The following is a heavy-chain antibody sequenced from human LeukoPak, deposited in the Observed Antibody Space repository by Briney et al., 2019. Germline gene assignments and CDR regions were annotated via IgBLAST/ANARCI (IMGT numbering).Heavy chain of an antibody. J-gene: IGHJ4*02. V-gene: IGHV1-2*02. CDR1: GYTFTSYY. D-gene: IGHD2-2*01. CDR2: INPNSGGT. CDR3: ARDRVVVPAAFDY. Sequence: ASVKVSCKASGYTFTSYYMHWVRQAPGQGLEWMGWINPNSGGTNYAQKFQGRVTMTRDTSISTAYMELSRLRSDDTAVYYCARDRVVVPAAFDYWGQGTLVTVSS.